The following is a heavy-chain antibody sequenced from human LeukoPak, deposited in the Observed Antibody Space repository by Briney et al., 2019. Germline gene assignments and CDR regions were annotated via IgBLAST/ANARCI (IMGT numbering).Heavy chain of an antibody. CDR2: INRSGST. Sequence: PSETLSLTCAVYGGSFSGYYWGWIRQPPGKGLEWIGEINRSGSTNYNPSLKSRVTISVDTSKNQFSLKLSSVTAADTAVYYCARHPDSSVSLDYWGQGTLVTVSS. V-gene: IGHV4-34*01. CDR3: ARHPDSSVSLDY. D-gene: IGHD3-22*01. J-gene: IGHJ4*02. CDR1: GGSFSGYY.